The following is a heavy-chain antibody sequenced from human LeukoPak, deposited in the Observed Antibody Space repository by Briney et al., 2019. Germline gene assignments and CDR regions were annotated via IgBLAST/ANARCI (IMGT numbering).Heavy chain of an antibody. Sequence: SETLSLTCTVSGGSISSYYWSWIRQPPGKGLEWIGYIYYSGSTNYNPSLKSRVTVSVDTSKNQFSLKLSSVTAADTAVYYCARWVAAAGLFDYWGQGTLVTVSS. V-gene: IGHV4-59*01. CDR2: IYYSGST. CDR3: ARWVAAAGLFDY. D-gene: IGHD6-13*01. J-gene: IGHJ4*02. CDR1: GGSISSYY.